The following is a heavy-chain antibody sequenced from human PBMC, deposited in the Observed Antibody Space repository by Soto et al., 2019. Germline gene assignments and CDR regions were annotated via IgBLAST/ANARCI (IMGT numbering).Heavy chain of an antibody. D-gene: IGHD3-3*01. CDR2: ISSSGSTI. Sequence: SGGSLRLSCAASGFTFSDYYMSWIRQAPGKGLEWVSYISSSGSTIYYADSVKGRFTISRDNAKNSLYLQMNSLRAEDTAVYYCAKDLSRSGPDAFDIWGQGTMVTVSS. J-gene: IGHJ3*02. CDR1: GFTFSDYY. V-gene: IGHV3-11*01. CDR3: AKDLSRSGPDAFDI.